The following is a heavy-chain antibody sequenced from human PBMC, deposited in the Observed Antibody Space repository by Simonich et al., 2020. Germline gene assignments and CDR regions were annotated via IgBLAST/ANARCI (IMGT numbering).Heavy chain of an antibody. CDR2: IKQDGSEK. CDR1: GFTFSSYW. J-gene: IGHJ6*03. Sequence: EVQLVESGGGLVQPGGSLRLSCAASGFTFSSYWMSWVRQAPGKGLVWVDNIKQDGSEKYYVDSVKGRFTISRDNAKNSLYLQMNSLRAEDTAVYYCARDGLGTAYYYYMDVWGKGTTVTVSS. V-gene: IGHV3-7*01. D-gene: IGHD7-27*01. CDR3: ARDGLGTAYYYYMDV.